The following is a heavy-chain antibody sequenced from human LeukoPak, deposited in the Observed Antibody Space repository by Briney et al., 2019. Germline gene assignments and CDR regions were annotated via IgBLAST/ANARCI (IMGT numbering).Heavy chain of an antibody. D-gene: IGHD1-14*01. Sequence: GASVKVSCKASGGTFSSYAISWVRQAPGQGLEWMGGIIPIFGTANYAQKLQGRVTMTTDTSTSTAYMELRSLRSDDTAVYYCARDHNVGGMDVWGQGTTVTVSS. V-gene: IGHV1-69*05. CDR2: IIPIFGTA. CDR1: GGTFSSYA. J-gene: IGHJ6*02. CDR3: ARDHNVGGMDV.